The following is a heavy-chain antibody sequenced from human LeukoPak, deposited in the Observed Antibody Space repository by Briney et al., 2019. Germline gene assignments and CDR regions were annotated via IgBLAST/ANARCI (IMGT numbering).Heavy chain of an antibody. J-gene: IGHJ4*02. D-gene: IGHD6-6*01. CDR3: APYSSSQGSLDY. CDR1: GFPFSTYW. Sequence: GGSLRLSCAASGFPFSTYWMSWVRQAPGKGLEWVANINQDGTEKYYVDSVKGRFTISRDNAKNSLYLQMNSLRAEDTAVYYCAPYSSSQGSLDYWGQGTLVTVSS. V-gene: IGHV3-7*01. CDR2: INQDGTEK.